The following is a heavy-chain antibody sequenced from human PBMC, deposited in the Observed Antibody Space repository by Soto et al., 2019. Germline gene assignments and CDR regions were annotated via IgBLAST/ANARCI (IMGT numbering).Heavy chain of an antibody. V-gene: IGHV3-23*01. D-gene: IGHD2-15*01. J-gene: IGHJ4*02. Sequence: PGGSLRLSCAASGFTFSSYAMSWVRQAPGKGLEWVSAISGSGGSTYYADSVKGRFTISRDNSKNTLYLQMNSLRAEDTAVYYCAKEGKYCSAGSCYHFDYWGQGTLVTVSS. CDR1: GFTFSSYA. CDR3: AKEGKYCSAGSCYHFDY. CDR2: ISGSGGST.